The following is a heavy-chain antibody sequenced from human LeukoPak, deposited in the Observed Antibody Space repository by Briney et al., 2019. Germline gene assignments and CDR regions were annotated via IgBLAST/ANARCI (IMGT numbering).Heavy chain of an antibody. J-gene: IGHJ4*02. V-gene: IGHV3-20*04. Sequence: GSLRLSCAASGFTFNDYGMSWVRQAPGKGLEWVSGINWNGGSTGYADSVKGRFTISRDNAKNSLYLQMNSLRAEDTALYYCARGEHYYDGSGALNYWGQGTLITVSS. CDR1: GFTFNDYG. CDR3: ARGEHYYDGSGALNY. D-gene: IGHD3-22*01. CDR2: INWNGGST.